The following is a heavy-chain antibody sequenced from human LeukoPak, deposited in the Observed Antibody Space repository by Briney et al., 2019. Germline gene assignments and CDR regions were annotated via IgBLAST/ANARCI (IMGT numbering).Heavy chain of an antibody. CDR3: ARVVRVAVATYYYYYYYMDV. CDR1: GGSISSSSYY. V-gene: IGHV4-39*07. D-gene: IGHD6-19*01. Sequence: SETLSLTCTVSGGSISSSSYYWGWIRQPPGKGLEWIGSIYYSGSTYYNPSLKCRVTISVDTSKNQFSLKLSSVTAADTAVYYCARVVRVAVATYYYYYYYMDVWGKGTTVTVSS. J-gene: IGHJ6*03. CDR2: IYYSGST.